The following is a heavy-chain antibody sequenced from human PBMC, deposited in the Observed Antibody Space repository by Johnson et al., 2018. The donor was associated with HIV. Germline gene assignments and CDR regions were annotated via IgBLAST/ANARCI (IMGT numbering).Heavy chain of an antibody. J-gene: IGHJ3*02. D-gene: IGHD4-23*01. CDR3: AREAQTHAFDI. Sequence: VQLVESGGGLIQPGGSLRLSCAASGFTFSSYAMHWVRQAPGKGLEYVSAISSNGGSTYYANSVKGRFTISRDNAKNSLYLQMNSLRAEDTAVYYCAREAQTHAFDIWGQGTMVTVSS. V-gene: IGHV3-64*01. CDR1: GFTFSSYA. CDR2: ISSNGGST.